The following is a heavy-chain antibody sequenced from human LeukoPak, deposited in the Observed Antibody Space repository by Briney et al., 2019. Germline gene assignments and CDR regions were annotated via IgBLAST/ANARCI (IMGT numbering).Heavy chain of an antibody. D-gene: IGHD1-26*01. J-gene: IGHJ6*03. V-gene: IGHV4-4*07. CDR1: GGSISSYY. CDR2: IYTSGST. CDR3: AGEVGALTYYYYYYMDV. Sequence: SETLSLTCTVSGGSISSYYWSWIRQPAGKGLEWIGRIYTSGSTNYNPSLKSRVTMSVDTSKNQFSLKLSSVTAADTAVYYCAGEVGALTYYYYYYMDVWGKGTTVTVSS.